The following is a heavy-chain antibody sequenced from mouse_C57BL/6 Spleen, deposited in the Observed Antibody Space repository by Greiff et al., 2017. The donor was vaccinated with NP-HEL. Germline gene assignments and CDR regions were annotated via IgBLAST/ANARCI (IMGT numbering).Heavy chain of an antibody. CDR2: IDPSDSYT. J-gene: IGHJ3*01. Sequence: QVQLQQPGAELVMPGASVKLSCKASGYTFSSYWMHWVKQRPGQGLEWIGEIDPSDSYTNYNQKFKGKSTLTVDKSSSTAYMQLSSLTSEDSAVYYVSRYYGSNSWFAYWGQGTLVTVSA. D-gene: IGHD1-1*01. CDR3: SRYYGSNSWFAY. CDR1: GYTFSSYW. V-gene: IGHV1-69*01.